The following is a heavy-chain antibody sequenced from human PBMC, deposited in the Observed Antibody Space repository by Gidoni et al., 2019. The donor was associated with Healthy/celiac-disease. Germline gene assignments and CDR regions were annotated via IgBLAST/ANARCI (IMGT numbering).Heavy chain of an antibody. D-gene: IGHD3-3*01. CDR3: ARDGRLITIFPYYYYGMDV. Sequence: QVQLVESGGGVVQPGRSLRLSCAASGFTFSSYGMHWVRQAPGKGLEWVAVIWYDGSNKYYADSVKGRFTISRDNSKNTLYLQMNSLRAEDTAVYYCARDGRLITIFPYYYYGMDVWGQGTTVTVSS. CDR2: IWYDGSNK. CDR1: GFTFSSYG. J-gene: IGHJ6*02. V-gene: IGHV3-33*01.